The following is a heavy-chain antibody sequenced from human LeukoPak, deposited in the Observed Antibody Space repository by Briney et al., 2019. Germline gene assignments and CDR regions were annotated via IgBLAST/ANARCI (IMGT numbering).Heavy chain of an antibody. J-gene: IGHJ3*02. CDR3: DYSRSSQLHAFDI. CDR1: GGTFSSYA. V-gene: IGHV1-69*04. D-gene: IGHD1-26*01. CDR2: IIPILGIA. Sequence: ASVKVSCKASGGTFSSYAISWVRQAPGQGLEWMGRIIPILGIANYAQKFQGRVTITADKSTSTAYMELSSLRSEDTAVYYCDYSRSSQLHAFDIWGQGTMVTVSS.